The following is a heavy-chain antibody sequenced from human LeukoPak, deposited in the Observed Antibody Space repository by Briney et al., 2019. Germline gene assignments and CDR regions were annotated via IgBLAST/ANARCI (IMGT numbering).Heavy chain of an antibody. V-gene: IGHV3-48*01. CDR2: ISSSSSTI. Sequence: GSLRLSCAASGFTFSSYGMTWVRQAPGKGLEWVSYISSSSSTIYYSDSVKGRFTISRDNAKNSLYLQLNSLRAEDTAVYYCARHRTASDYWGQGTLVTVSS. CDR1: GFTFSSYG. J-gene: IGHJ4*02. CDR3: ARHRTASDY. D-gene: IGHD3-16*02.